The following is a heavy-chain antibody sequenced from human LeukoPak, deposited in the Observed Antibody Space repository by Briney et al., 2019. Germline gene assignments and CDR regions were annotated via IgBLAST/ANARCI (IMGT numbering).Heavy chain of an antibody. V-gene: IGHV1-2*02. J-gene: IGHJ4*02. CDR2: INPNSGGT. CDR3: ARDLSPGYYYDSSGYYGLFDY. D-gene: IGHD3-22*01. Sequence: ASVKVSCKASGYTFTGYYMHWVRQAPGQGLEWMGWINPNSGGTNYAQKFQGRVTMTRDTSISTAYMELSRLRSDDTAVYYCARDLSPGYYYDSSGYYGLFDYWGQGTLVTVSS. CDR1: GYTFTGYY.